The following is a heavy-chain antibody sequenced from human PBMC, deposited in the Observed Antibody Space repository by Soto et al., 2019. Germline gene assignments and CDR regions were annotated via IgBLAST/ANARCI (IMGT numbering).Heavy chain of an antibody. Sequence: GGSLRLSCAASGFTVSSNYMSWVRQAPGKGLEWVSVIYSGGSTYYADSVKGRFTISRDNSKNTLYLQMNSLRAEDTAVYYCARDIRYCTNGVCYTQNYWGQGTLVTVSS. CDR1: GFTVSSNY. CDR2: IYSGGST. CDR3: ARDIRYCTNGVCYTQNY. V-gene: IGHV3-66*01. J-gene: IGHJ4*02. D-gene: IGHD2-8*01.